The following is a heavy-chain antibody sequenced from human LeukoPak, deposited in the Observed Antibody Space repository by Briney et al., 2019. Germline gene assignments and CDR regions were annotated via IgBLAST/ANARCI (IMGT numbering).Heavy chain of an antibody. CDR1: GGSISNSIYY. CDR3: ARETCGGDCRYSLGIDY. CDR2: ISVGDTTT. J-gene: IGHJ4*02. Sequence: PSETLSLTCTVSGGSISNSIYYWGWVRQAPGKGLEWVSYISVGDTTTYYADPVKGRFTISRDNAKNSLYLQMNSLRAEDTAVYYCARETCGGDCRYSLGIDYWGQGTLVTVSS. V-gene: IGHV3-48*03. D-gene: IGHD2-21*02.